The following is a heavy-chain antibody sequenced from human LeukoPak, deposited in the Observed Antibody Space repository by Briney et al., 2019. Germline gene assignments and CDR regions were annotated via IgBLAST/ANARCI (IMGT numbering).Heavy chain of an antibody. CDR3: ARGLDYGEGFDF. Sequence: GASVKVSCKASGYTFTSYGISWVRQAPGQGLEWMGWISAYNGNTNYAQKLQGRVTMTRDMSTTTVYMELSSLRSEDTAVYYCARGLDYGEGFDFWGQGTLVTVSS. CDR2: ISAYNGNT. D-gene: IGHD4-17*01. J-gene: IGHJ4*02. V-gene: IGHV1-18*01. CDR1: GYTFTSYG.